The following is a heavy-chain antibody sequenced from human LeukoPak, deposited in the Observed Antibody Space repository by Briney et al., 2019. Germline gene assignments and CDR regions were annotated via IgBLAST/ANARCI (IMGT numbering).Heavy chain of an antibody. CDR2: INPSGGST. CDR3: AREGLEQDGYNGDFDY. D-gene: IGHD5-24*01. J-gene: IGHJ4*02. V-gene: IGHV1-46*01. Sequence: ASVKVSCKASGYTFTSYYMHWVRQATGQGLEWMGIINPSGGSTSYAQKFQGRVTMTRDMSTSTVYMELSSLRSEDTAVYYCAREGLEQDGYNGDFDYWGQGTLVTVSS. CDR1: GYTFTSYY.